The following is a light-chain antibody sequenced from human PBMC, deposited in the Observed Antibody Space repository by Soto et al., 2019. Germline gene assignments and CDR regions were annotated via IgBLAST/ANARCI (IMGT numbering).Light chain of an antibody. CDR1: QSVSSN. V-gene: IGKV3-15*01. Sequence: EIVMSQSAATLSVSPVERATLSCRASQSVSSNLAWYQQKPGQAPRLLIYGASTRATGIPARFSGSGSGTEFTLTISSLQSEDFAVYYCQQYNNWPTWTFGQGTKVDIK. J-gene: IGKJ1*01. CDR2: GAS. CDR3: QQYNNWPTWT.